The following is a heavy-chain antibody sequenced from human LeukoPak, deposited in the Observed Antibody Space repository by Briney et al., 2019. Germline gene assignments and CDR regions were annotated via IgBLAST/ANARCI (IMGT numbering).Heavy chain of an antibody. CDR3: ARENLRWDGDLSFDY. V-gene: IGHV3-30*03. CDR1: GGSISSSN. J-gene: IGHJ4*02. Sequence: PSETLSLTCAVSGGSISSSNWWSWVRQTPGKGLEWVAVITYDGSNTDYADSVKGRFTISRDNSKNTLYLQMNSLRADDTAVYYCARENLRWDGDLSFDYWGQGTLVTVSS. D-gene: IGHD4-17*01. CDR2: ITYDGSNT.